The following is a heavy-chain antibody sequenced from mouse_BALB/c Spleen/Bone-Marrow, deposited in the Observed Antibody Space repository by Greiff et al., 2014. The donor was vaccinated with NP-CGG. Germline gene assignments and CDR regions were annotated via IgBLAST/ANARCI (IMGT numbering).Heavy chain of an antibody. CDR1: GYTFTSYF. CDR3: AREGSYDEDYFDY. D-gene: IGHD2-12*01. V-gene: IGHV1-14*01. Sequence: EVQLQQSGPELVKPGASVKMSCNASGYTFTSYFMRWVKQKPGQGLVWIGCINPYNDGTKYNEKFKGKATLTSDKSSSTDYMELSSLTSEDSAVYYCAREGSYDEDYFDYWGQGTTLTVSS. CDR2: INPYNDGT. J-gene: IGHJ2*01.